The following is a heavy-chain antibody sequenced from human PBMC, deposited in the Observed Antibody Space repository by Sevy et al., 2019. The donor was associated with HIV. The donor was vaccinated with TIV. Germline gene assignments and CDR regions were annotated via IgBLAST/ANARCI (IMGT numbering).Heavy chain of an antibody. CDR3: AREGTLVTMII. Sequence: ASVKVSCKASGYTFTNHGISWVRQAPGQGLEWMGWINPHNGNTKHAQKLQGRVTMTTDTSTNTAYMEVRSLRSDDTAVYYCAREGTLVTMIIWSQGTLVTVSS. CDR2: INPHNGNT. V-gene: IGHV1-18*01. D-gene: IGHD3-22*01. J-gene: IGHJ4*02. CDR1: GYTFTNHG.